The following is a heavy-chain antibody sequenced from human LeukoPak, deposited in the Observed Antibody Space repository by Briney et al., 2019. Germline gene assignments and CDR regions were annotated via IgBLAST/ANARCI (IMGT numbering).Heavy chain of an antibody. CDR3: AKDSWSHPAQSHC. V-gene: IGHV3-9*01. CDR2: ISWNSGSI. CDR1: GFTFDDYA. Sequence: GRSLRLSCAASGFTFDDYAMHWVPQAPGKGLEWGLGISWNSGSIGYADSVKGRFTISRDNAKNSLYLQLNSLRAGDTALYYCAKDSWSHPAQSHCWGQGTLVTAPS. D-gene: IGHD3-3*01. J-gene: IGHJ4*02.